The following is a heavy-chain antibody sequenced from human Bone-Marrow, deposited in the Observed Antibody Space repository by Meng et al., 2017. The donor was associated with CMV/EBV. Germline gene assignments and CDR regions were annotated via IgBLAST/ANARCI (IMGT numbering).Heavy chain of an antibody. CDR2: IYYSGST. Sequence: SETLTLTCTVSGCSISSYYWSWIRQPPGKGLEWIGYIYYSGSTNYNPALKSRVTISVDTSKNQFSLKLSSVTAADTAVYYCAREREMATISGFDYWGQGTLVTVSS. J-gene: IGHJ4*02. CDR1: GCSISSYY. CDR3: AREREMATISGFDY. V-gene: IGHV4-59*01. D-gene: IGHD5-24*01.